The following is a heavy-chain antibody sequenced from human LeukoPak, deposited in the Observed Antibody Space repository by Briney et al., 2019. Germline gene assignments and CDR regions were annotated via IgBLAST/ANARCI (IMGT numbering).Heavy chain of an antibody. V-gene: IGHV3-74*03. CDR2: INGDGSST. Sequence: GGSLRLSCAASGFAFNKYWVHWVRHVPGKGLVWVSRINGDGSSTMYADSVKGRFTISRDNSKNTLYLQMNSLRAEDTALYFCAKKAQYNGNYPLDYWGQGTLVTVSS. J-gene: IGHJ4*02. CDR3: AKKAQYNGNYPLDY. D-gene: IGHD1-26*01. CDR1: GFAFNKYW.